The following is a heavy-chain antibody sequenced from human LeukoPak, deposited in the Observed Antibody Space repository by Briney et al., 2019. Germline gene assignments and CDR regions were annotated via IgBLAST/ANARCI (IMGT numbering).Heavy chain of an antibody. D-gene: IGHD4-17*01. CDR3: ARGHYYGDNWFDP. CDR2: IYFSGTT. Sequence: KASETLSLTCTVSGGSISSSSYYWGWIRQPPGKGLEWIGSIYFSGTTFYNPSLKSRVTISVDTSKNQFSLKLSSVTATDTAVYYCARGHYYGDNWFDPWGQGTLVTVSS. V-gene: IGHV4-39*07. CDR1: GGSISSSSYY. J-gene: IGHJ5*02.